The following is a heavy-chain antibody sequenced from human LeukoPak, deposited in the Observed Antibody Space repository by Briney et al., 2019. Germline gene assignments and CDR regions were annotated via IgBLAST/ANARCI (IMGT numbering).Heavy chain of an antibody. Sequence: SLRLSCSASGFSFNDYAMHWVRQAPGRGLEWVTLISHDARNKYSIDSVKGRFTVSRDNYKKMLYLQMNSLRAEATAVSYCARLLVYGGGGEAFDYWGQGILVTVSS. CDR3: ARLLVYGGGGEAFDY. D-gene: IGHD1-26*01. CDR1: GFSFNDYA. J-gene: IGHJ4*02. V-gene: IGHV3-30*04. CDR2: ISHDARNK.